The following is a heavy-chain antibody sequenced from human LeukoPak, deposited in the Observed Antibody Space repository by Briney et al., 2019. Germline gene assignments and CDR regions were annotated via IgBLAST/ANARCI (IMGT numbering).Heavy chain of an antibody. CDR1: GGSFSGYY. V-gene: IGHV4-34*01. Sequence: SETLSLTCAVYGGSFSGYYWSWIRQPPGKGLEWIGEINHSGSTNYNPSLKSRVTISVDTPKNQFSLKLSSVTAADTAVYYCARKPGRFRYYFDYWGQGTLVTVSS. CDR2: INHSGST. D-gene: IGHD3-16*01. J-gene: IGHJ4*02. CDR3: ARKPGRFRYYFDY.